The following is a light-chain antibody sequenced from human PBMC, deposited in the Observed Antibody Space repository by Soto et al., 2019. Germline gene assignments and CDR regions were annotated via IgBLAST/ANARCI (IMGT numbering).Light chain of an antibody. CDR1: SSDVGGYNY. CDR2: VVS. Sequence: QSVLTQPASVSGSPGQSITISCTGTSSDVGGYNYVSWYQQHPGKAPKLMIYVVSNRPSGVSNRFSGSKPANTASLTISGLQAEDEADYYCSSYTSSSTYVFGTGTKVTVL. J-gene: IGLJ1*01. CDR3: SSYTSSSTYV. V-gene: IGLV2-14*01.